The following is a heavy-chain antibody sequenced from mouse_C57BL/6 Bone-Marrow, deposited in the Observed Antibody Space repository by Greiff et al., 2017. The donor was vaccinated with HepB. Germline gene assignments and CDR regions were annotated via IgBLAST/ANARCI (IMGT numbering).Heavy chain of an antibody. J-gene: IGHJ4*01. Sequence: QVQLKESGAELARPGASVKLSCKASGYTFTSYGISWVKQRTGQGLEWIGEIYPRSGNTYYNEKFKGKATLTADKSSSTAYMELRSLTSEDSAVYFCARRGAYYYGSRLFYAMDYWGQGTSVTVSS. CDR1: GYTFTSYG. V-gene: IGHV1-81*01. D-gene: IGHD1-1*01. CDR3: ARRGAYYYGSRLFYAMDY. CDR2: IYPRSGNT.